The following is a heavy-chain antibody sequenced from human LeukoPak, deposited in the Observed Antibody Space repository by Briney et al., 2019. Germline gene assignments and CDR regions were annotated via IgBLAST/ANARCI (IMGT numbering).Heavy chain of an antibody. CDR1: GFTFSSYS. V-gene: IGHV3-21*01. Sequence: GGSLRLSCAASGFTFSSYSMNWVRQAPGKGLEWVSSISSSSSYIYYADSVKGRFTISRDNAKNSLYLQMNSLRAEDTAVYYCARDKYCSSTSCARGFDYWGQGTLVTVSS. CDR2: ISSSSSYI. D-gene: IGHD2-2*01. J-gene: IGHJ4*02. CDR3: ARDKYCSSTSCARGFDY.